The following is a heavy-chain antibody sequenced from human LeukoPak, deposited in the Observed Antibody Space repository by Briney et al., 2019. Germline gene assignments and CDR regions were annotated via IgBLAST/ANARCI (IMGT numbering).Heavy chain of an antibody. V-gene: IGHV3-30-3*01. CDR3: ARDYRSYSYGRGALDI. D-gene: IGHD5-18*01. CDR1: GFTFSSYT. Sequence: GGSLRLSCAASGFTFSSYTMHWVRQAPGKGLEWVALISHDGSNKYDPDSVKGRFTISRDNSKNTLYLRMSSLRAEDTAVYYCARDYRSYSYGRGALDIWGQGTMVTVSS. J-gene: IGHJ3*02. CDR2: ISHDGSNK.